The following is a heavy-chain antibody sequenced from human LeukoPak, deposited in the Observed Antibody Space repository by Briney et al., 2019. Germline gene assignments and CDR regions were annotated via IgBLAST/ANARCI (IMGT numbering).Heavy chain of an antibody. J-gene: IGHJ5*02. D-gene: IGHD6-13*01. CDR1: GGSISSYY. CDR3: ARDQRQQLVREWFDP. Sequence: PSETLSLTCTVSGGSISSYYWSWIRQPAGKGLEWIGRIYTSGSTNYNPSLKSRVTMSVDTSKNQFSLKLSSVTAADTAVYYCARDQRQQLVREWFDPWGQGTLVTVSS. CDR2: IYTSGST. V-gene: IGHV4-4*07.